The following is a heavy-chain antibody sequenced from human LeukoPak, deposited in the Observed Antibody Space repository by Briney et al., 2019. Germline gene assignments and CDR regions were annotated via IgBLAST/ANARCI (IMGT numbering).Heavy chain of an antibody. CDR1: GGSISSSTSGWGWY. J-gene: IGHJ4*02. Sequence: SETLSLTCTVSGGSISSSTSGWGWYWGWIRQPPGKGLEWIGYIYYSGSTYYNPSLKSRVTISVDTSKNQFSLKLSSVTAADTAVYYCARGGFDRFGEFYYFDYWGQGTLVTVSS. V-gene: IGHV4-31*03. CDR2: IYYSGST. D-gene: IGHD3-10*01. CDR3: ARGGFDRFGEFYYFDY.